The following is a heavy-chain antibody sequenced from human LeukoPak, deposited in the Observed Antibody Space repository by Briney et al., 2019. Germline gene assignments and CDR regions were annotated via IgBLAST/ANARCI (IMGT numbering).Heavy chain of an antibody. CDR2: ISGSGGST. D-gene: IGHD5-18*01. J-gene: IGHJ4*02. CDR1: GFTFSSYA. Sequence: GGSLRLSCAASGFTFSSYAMSWVRQPPGKGLEWVSAISGSGGSTYYADSVRGRFTISRDNSKNTLYLQMNSLRAEDTAVYYCAKIPSLQLWLIYYFDYWGQGTLVTVSS. V-gene: IGHV3-23*01. CDR3: AKIPSLQLWLIYYFDY.